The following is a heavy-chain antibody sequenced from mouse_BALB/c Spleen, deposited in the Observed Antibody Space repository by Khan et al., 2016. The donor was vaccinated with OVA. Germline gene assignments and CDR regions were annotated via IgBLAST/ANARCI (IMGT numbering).Heavy chain of an antibody. V-gene: IGHV1-7*01. CDR2: INPTSGYT. Sequence: QVQLKESGAELAKPGASVKMSCKASGYTFTTYWMHWVKQRPGQGLEWIGYINPTSGYTDYNEKFKDRDTLSADKSSSTAYMKLSSLTSEHSAAYYCTRDRIDYWGQGTTLTVSS. CDR1: GYTFTTYW. J-gene: IGHJ2*01. CDR3: TRDRIDY.